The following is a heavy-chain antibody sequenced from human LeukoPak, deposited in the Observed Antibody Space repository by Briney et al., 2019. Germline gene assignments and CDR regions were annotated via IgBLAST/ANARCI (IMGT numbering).Heavy chain of an antibody. CDR3: ARLSWGQQLVSVLDY. Sequence: GESLQISCKGSGYSFTSYWIGWVRQMPGKGLERMGIIYPGDSDTRYSPSFQGQVTISADKSISTAYLQWSSLKASDTAMYYCARLSWGQQLVSVLDYWGQGTLVTVSS. V-gene: IGHV5-51*01. CDR1: GYSFTSYW. J-gene: IGHJ4*02. D-gene: IGHD6-13*01. CDR2: IYPGDSDT.